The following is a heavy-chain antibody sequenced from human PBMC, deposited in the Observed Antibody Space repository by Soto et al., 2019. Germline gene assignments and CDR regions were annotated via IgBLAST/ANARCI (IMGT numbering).Heavy chain of an antibody. CDR3: ARTSPLAVAGDMWFDP. D-gene: IGHD6-19*01. CDR2: IYHSGST. V-gene: IGHV4-30-2*01. J-gene: IGHJ5*02. CDR1: GGSISSGGYS. Sequence: SETLSLTCAVSGGSISSGGYSWSWIRRPPGKGLEWIGYIYHSGSTYYNPSLKSRVTISVDRSKNQFSLKLSSVTAADTAVYYCARTSPLAVAGDMWFDPWGQGTLVTVSS.